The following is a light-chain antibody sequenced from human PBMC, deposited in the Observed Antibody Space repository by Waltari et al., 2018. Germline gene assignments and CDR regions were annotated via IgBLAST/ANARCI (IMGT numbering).Light chain of an antibody. CDR3: QHYVRLPVT. CDR1: QSVSRT. J-gene: IGKJ1*01. CDR2: GAS. Sequence: IVLTQSPGTLSLSPGERATLSCRASQSVSRTLAWYQQKPGQAPRLLIYGASTRAAGIPDRFSGSGSGTDFSLTISRLEPEDFAVYYCQHYVRLPVTFGQGTKVEFK. V-gene: IGKV3-20*01.